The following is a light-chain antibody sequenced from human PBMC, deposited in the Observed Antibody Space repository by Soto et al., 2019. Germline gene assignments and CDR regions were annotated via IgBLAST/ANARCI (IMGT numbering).Light chain of an antibody. CDR2: EVN. CDR3: SSNAVSNFVV. V-gene: IGLV2-8*01. Sequence: QSVLTQPPSASGSPGQSVTISCTGTSSDIGSYNYVSWYQQYPGKAPKLMIFEVNKRPSGVPDRFSGSKSGNTASLTVPGLQPEDEADYYCSSNAVSNFVVFGGGTKLTVL. CDR1: SSDIGSYNY. J-gene: IGLJ2*01.